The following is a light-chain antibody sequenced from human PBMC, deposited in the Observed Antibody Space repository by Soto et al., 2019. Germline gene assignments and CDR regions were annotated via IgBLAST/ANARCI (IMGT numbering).Light chain of an antibody. V-gene: IGKV3-15*01. CDR2: GVS. CDR3: QQYKWPLT. J-gene: IGKJ4*01. Sequence: EIVMTQSPATLSVSPGERATLSCRASQSVSSNLAWYQQKPGQAPRLLIYGVSTRATGIPVRFSGSGSGTEFTLTISSLQSEDFAVYYCQQYKWPLTFGGGTEVEI. CDR1: QSVSSN.